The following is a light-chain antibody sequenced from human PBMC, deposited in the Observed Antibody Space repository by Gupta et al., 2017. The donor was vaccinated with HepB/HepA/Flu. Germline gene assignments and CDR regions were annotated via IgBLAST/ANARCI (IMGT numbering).Light chain of an antibody. V-gene: IGLV2-14*03. J-gene: IGLJ2*01. CDR3: SSYTYTTTLVV. CDR1: SSDY. Sequence: QSALTQPASLSGSPGQSITISCTGTSSDYVSWYQQYPGKVPKLLIYNVGDRPSGVSHRFSGSKSGNTASLSISGLQTEDEAYYYCSSYTYTTTLVVFGGGTKLTVL. CDR2: NVG.